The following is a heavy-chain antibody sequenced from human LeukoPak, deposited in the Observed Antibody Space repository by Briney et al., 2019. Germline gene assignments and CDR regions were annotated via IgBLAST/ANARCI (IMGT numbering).Heavy chain of an antibody. CDR2: INPDGSQT. Sequence: GGSLRLSCAASGFTFSTYSMNWVRQAPGKGLVWVSHINPDGSQTNYADSVTGRFTISRDNAKNTLYLQMNSLRAEDTAVYYCARDPVRRDSYWGQGTLVTVSS. V-gene: IGHV3-74*01. D-gene: IGHD3-10*01. J-gene: IGHJ4*02. CDR3: ARDPVRRDSY. CDR1: GFTFSTYS.